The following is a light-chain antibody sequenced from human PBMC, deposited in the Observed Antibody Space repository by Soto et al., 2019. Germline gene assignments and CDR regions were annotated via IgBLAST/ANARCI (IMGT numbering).Light chain of an antibody. Sequence: ETVLTQSPGTLSLSPGERATLSCRASQSVSSSYLAWYQQKPGQAPRLLIHGASSRATGIPDRISGSGSGTDFTLTISRLEPEDFAVYYCQQYGSSPITFGQGTRRENK. J-gene: IGKJ5*01. V-gene: IGKV3-20*01. CDR3: QQYGSSPIT. CDR2: GAS. CDR1: QSVSSSY.